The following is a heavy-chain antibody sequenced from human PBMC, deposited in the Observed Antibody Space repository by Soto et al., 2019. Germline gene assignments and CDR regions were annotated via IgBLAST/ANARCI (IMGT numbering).Heavy chain of an antibody. J-gene: IGHJ4*02. D-gene: IGHD3-22*01. CDR3: ARVADDSSGYYLN. CDR1: GGSFSGYY. V-gene: IGHV4-34*01. Sequence: QVQLQQWGAGLLKPSETLSLTCAVYGGSFSGYYWSWIRQPPGKGLEWIGEINHSGSTNYNPSLQSRVTIPVDTSKNQFSLKLSSVTAADTAVYYCARVADDSSGYYLNWGQGTLVTVSS. CDR2: INHSGST.